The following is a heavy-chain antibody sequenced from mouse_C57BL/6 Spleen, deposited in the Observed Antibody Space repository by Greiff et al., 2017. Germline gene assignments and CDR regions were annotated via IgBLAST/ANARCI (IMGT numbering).Heavy chain of an antibody. Sequence: EVKLMESGGGLVQPGGSLSLSCAASGFTFTDYYMSWVRQPPGKALEWLGFNRNKANGYTTEYSASVKGRFTISRDNSQSILYLQMNALRAEDSATYYCARYEGSMDGYYLYYAMDYWGQGTSVTVSS. D-gene: IGHD2-3*01. V-gene: IGHV7-3*01. CDR1: GFTFTDYY. CDR3: ARYEGSMDGYYLYYAMDY. CDR2: NRNKANGYTT. J-gene: IGHJ4*01.